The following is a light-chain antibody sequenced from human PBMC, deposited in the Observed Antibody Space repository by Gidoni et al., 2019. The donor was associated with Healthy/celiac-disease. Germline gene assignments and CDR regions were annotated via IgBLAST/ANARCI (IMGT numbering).Light chain of an antibody. CDR3: QQYNNWPQVYT. CDR1: QSVSSN. CDR2: GAS. J-gene: IGKJ2*01. V-gene: IGKV3-15*01. Sequence: DIVMTQSPATLSVSPGESATLSCRASQSVSSNLAWYQQKPGQAPRLLIYGASTRATGIPARFSGSGSGTEFTLTISSLQSEDFAVYYCQQYNNWPQVYTFGQGTKLEIK.